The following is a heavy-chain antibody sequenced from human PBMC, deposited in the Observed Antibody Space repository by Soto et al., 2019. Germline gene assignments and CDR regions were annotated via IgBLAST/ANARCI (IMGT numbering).Heavy chain of an antibody. V-gene: IGHV2-5*02. CDR3: AHGALRGARSRYFDY. J-gene: IGHJ4*02. Sequence: QITLKESGPTLVKPTQTLTLTCTFSGFSLSTSGVGVGWIRQPPGKALEWLALIYWADDKRYSPSLKSRLTTTKDTSKNRVGLTMTNMDPVDTATYYCAHGALRGARSRYFDYWGQGTLVTVSS. CDR1: GFSLSTSGVG. D-gene: IGHD6-19*01. CDR2: IYWADDK.